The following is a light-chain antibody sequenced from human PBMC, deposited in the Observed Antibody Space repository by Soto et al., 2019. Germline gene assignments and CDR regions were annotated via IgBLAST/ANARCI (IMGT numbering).Light chain of an antibody. V-gene: IGKV3-15*01. J-gene: IGKJ3*01. CDR2: DAS. CDR3: QQYNNCPVT. CDR1: QSVSSN. Sequence: EIVMTQSPATLSVSPGERATLSCRASQSVSSNLAWYQQKPGQAPRLLIYDASTRATGIPARFSGSGSGTEFTLTISSLQSEDFAVYYCQQYNNCPVTFGPATKVDIK.